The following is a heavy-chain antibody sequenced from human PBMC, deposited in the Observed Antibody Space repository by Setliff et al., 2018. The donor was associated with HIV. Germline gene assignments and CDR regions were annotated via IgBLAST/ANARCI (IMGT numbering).Heavy chain of an antibody. Sequence: RASVKVSCKASGDTFSTFAIIWVRQAPGQGLEWMGGIIPKSNTPDYAQIFKGRLTITADESTSTAHMELVGLTSEDTAVYYCARGSPIVWFGEFLYPEIDYWGQGSLVTAPQ. CDR3: ARGSPIVWFGEFLYPEIDY. CDR2: IIPKSNTP. D-gene: IGHD3-10*01. J-gene: IGHJ4*02. V-gene: IGHV1-69*13. CDR1: GDTFSTFA.